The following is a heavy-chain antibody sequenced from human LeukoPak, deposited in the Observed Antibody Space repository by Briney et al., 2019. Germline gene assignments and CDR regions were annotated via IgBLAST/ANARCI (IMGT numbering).Heavy chain of an antibody. Sequence: SETLSLTCAVYGGSFSGYYWSWTRQPPGKGLEWIGEINHSGSTNYNPSLKSRVTISVDTSKHQFSLKLSSVTAADTAVYYCARDSKNYDILTGYYVDYWGQGTLVTVSS. V-gene: IGHV4-34*01. CDR2: INHSGST. D-gene: IGHD3-9*01. CDR3: ARDSKNYDILTGYYVDY. CDR1: GGSFSGYY. J-gene: IGHJ4*02.